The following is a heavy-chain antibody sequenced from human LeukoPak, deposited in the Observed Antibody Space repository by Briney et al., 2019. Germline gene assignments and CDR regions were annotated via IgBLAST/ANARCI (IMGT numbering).Heavy chain of an antibody. D-gene: IGHD1-1*01. J-gene: IGHJ4*02. CDR3: AKVLMGQGERGNYHITLYYFDY. V-gene: IGHV3-23*01. Sequence: PGGSLRLSCAASGFTFSSYAMSWVRQAPGKGLEWVSAISGSGGSPYYADSVKGRFTISRDNSKNTLYLQMNSLRAEDTAVYYCAKVLMGQGERGNYHITLYYFDYWGQGTLVTVSS. CDR2: ISGSGGSP. CDR1: GFTFSSYA.